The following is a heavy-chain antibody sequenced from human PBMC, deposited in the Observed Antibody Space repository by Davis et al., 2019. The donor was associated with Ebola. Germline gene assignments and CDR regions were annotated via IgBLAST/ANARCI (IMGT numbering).Heavy chain of an antibody. Sequence: AASVKVSCKASGYTFTGYYMHWLRQAPGQGLEWMGWINPNSGGTNYAQKFQGRVTMTRDTSISTAYMELSRLRSDDTAVYYCARDISQLLYGDWFDPWGQGTLVTVSS. D-gene: IGHD2-2*02. CDR3: ARDISQLLYGDWFDP. CDR1: GYTFTGYY. J-gene: IGHJ5*02. V-gene: IGHV1-2*02. CDR2: INPNSGGT.